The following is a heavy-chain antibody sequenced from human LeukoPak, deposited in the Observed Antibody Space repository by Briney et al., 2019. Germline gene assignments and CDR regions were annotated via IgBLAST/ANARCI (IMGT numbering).Heavy chain of an antibody. D-gene: IGHD4-23*01. J-gene: IGHJ5*02. CDR3: ARGKFSTVVKRPNWFDP. V-gene: IGHV4-34*01. CDR2: INHSGST. CDR1: GGSFSGYY. Sequence: SGTLSLTCAVYGGSFSGYYWSWIRQPPGKGLEWIGEINHSGSTNYNPSPKSRVTISVDTSKNQFSLKLSSVTAADTAVYYCARGKFSTVVKRPNWFDPWGQGTLVTVSS.